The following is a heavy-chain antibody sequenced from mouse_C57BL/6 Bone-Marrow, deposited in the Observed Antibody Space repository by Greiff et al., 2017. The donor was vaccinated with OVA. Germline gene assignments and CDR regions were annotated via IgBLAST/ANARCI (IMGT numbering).Heavy chain of an antibody. J-gene: IGHJ3*01. Sequence: QVQLQQPGAELVRPGSSVKLSCKASGYTFTSYWMDWVKQRPGQGLEWIGNIYPSDSETHYNQKFKDKATLTVDKSSSTAYMQLSSLTSEDSAVYYCARYWAGGGFAYWGQGTLVTVSA. V-gene: IGHV1-61*01. CDR2: IYPSDSET. D-gene: IGHD1-1*02. CDR1: GYTFTSYW. CDR3: ARYWAGGGFAY.